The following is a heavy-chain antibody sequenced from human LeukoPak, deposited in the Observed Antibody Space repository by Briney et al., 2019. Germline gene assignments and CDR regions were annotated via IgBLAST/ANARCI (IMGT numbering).Heavy chain of an antibody. CDR1: GYTFTGYY. D-gene: IGHD3-22*01. J-gene: IGHJ4*02. V-gene: IGHV1-2*06. CDR2: INPNSGGT. CDR3: ARGYDSSGYYYY. Sequence: AASVKVSCKASGYTFTGYYMHWVRQAPGQGLEWMGRINPNSGGTNYAQKFQGRVTMTRDTPISTAYMELSRLRSDDTAVYYYARGYDSSGYYYYWGQGTLVTVSS.